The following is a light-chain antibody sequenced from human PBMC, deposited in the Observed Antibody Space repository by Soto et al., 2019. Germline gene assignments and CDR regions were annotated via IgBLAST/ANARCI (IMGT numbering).Light chain of an antibody. CDR3: QQHNSWSMYT. Sequence: EIVMTQSPATLSVSPGERATLSCRASQSVSSNLAWYQQKPGQAPRLLIYGASTRATGIPARFSGSGSGTGFTRTLSSLQFEDFAVHYCQQHNSWSMYTFGQGTKLEIK. V-gene: IGKV3-15*01. CDR2: GAS. J-gene: IGKJ2*01. CDR1: QSVSSN.